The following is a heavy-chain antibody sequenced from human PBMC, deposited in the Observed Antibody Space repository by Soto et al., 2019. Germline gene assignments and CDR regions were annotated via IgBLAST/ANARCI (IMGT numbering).Heavy chain of an antibody. CDR2: IYYSGST. CDR3: ARAPMGYDSSGSYY. D-gene: IGHD3-22*01. J-gene: IGHJ4*02. CDR1: GGSISSGDYY. V-gene: IGHV4-30-4*01. Sequence: SETLSLTCTVSGGSISSGDYYWGWIRQPPGKGLEWIGYIYYSGSTYYNPSLKSRVTISVDTSKNQFSLKLSSVTAADTAVYYCARAPMGYDSSGSYYWGQGTLVTVSS.